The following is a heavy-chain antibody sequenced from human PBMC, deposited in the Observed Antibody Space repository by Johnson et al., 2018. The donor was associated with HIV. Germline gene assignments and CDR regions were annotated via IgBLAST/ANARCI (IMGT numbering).Heavy chain of an antibody. V-gene: IGHV3-66*01. CDR2: ISSAGTT. J-gene: IGHJ3*02. CDR1: GFTFSNAW. CDR3: ARDGYSSAWYGKDAFDI. D-gene: IGHD6-19*01. Sequence: VQLVESGGSLVKPGGSLRLSCAASGFTFSNAWMSWVRQAPGKGLEWVSVISSAGTTYYADSVKGRFTISRDSSKNTLYLQMNSLRAEDTAVYYCARDGYSSAWYGKDAFDIWGQGTMVTVSS.